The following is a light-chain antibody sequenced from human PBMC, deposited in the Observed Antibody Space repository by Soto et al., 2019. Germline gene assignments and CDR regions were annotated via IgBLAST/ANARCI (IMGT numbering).Light chain of an antibody. CDR3: QLRSNWPQT. J-gene: IGKJ1*01. CDR2: DAS. Sequence: EIVLSMSPATLSLSPGERATLSCRASQSVASYLGWYQQKPGQAPRLLIYDASNRATGIPARFSGGGSGTDFTLTISSLEPEDLAVYFCQLRSNWPQTFGHGSNVDIK. CDR1: QSVASY. V-gene: IGKV3-11*01.